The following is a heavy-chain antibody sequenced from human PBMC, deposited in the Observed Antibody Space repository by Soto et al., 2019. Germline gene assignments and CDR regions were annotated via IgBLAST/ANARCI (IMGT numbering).Heavy chain of an antibody. V-gene: IGHV4-4*02. CDR2: MYHSGTT. CDR3: ARGLERRRVYFDY. D-gene: IGHD1-1*01. CDR1: GDSVSSNKW. Sequence: PSETLSLTCAVSGDSVSSNKWWGWVRQSPGKGLEWIGEMYHSGTTNYSPSLKSRVTISVDKSKNQFSLRLSSVTAADTAVYYCARGLERRRVYFDYWGQGTLVTVSS. J-gene: IGHJ4*02.